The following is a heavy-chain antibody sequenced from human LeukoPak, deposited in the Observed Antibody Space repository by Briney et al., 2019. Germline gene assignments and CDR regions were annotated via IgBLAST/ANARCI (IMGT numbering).Heavy chain of an antibody. CDR1: GFTFSNAW. CDR2: IKSKTDGETT. V-gene: IGHV3-15*01. J-gene: IGHJ4*02. CDR3: TTDLIAVADDDY. Sequence: GGSLRLSCAASGFTFSNAWMNWVRQAPGKGLEWVGRIKSKTDGETTDYAAPVKGRFTISRDDSKNTLYLQMNSLRTEDTAVYYCTTDLIAVADDDYWGQGTLVTVSS. D-gene: IGHD6-19*01.